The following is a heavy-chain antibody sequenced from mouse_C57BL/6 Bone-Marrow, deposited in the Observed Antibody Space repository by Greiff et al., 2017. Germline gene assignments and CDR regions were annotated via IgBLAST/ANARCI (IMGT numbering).Heavy chain of an antibody. CDR3: ARMDY. CDR1: GYTFTSYW. J-gene: IGHJ4*01. CDR2: IDPSDSYN. V-gene: IGHV1-69*01. Sequence: QVQLQQPGAELVMPGASVKLSCKASGYTFTSYWMHWVKQRPGQGLEWIGEIDPSDSYNNYNQKFKGKSTLTVDKSSSTAYMQLSSLTSEDSAVYYCARMDYWGQGTSVTVSS.